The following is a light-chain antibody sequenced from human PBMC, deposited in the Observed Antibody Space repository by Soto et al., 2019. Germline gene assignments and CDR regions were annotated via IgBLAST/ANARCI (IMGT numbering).Light chain of an antibody. CDR1: SSDVGGYNY. CDR2: EVS. CDR3: SSYTSSSTQV. Sequence: QSALTQPASVSGSPGQSITISCTGTSSDVGGYNYVSWYQQLPGKAPKLMIYEVSHRPSGVSNRFSGSKSGNTASLTISGLQAEDEDDYHCSSYTSSSTQVFGGGTKVTVL. V-gene: IGLV2-14*01. J-gene: IGLJ3*02.